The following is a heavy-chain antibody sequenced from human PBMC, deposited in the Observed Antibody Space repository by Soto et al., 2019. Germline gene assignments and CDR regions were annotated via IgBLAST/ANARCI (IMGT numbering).Heavy chain of an antibody. J-gene: IGHJ4*02. Sequence: TLSLTCTVSGDSISSYYWPWIRQPPGKGLEYIGYIYYSGRTYYNPSLKSRVTISVDTSKNQFSLKLSSVTAADTAVYYCARGHLGITTTGTWYDFDYWGQGPLVTVS. V-gene: IGHV4-59*01. D-gene: IGHD2-15*01. CDR2: IYYSGRT. CDR1: GDSISSYY. CDR3: ARGHLGITTTGTWYDFDY.